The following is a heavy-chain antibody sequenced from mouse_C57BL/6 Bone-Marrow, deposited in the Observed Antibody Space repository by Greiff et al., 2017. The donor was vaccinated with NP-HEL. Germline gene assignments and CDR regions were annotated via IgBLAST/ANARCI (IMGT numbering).Heavy chain of an antibody. CDR2: ISSGGSYT. Sequence: EVKLVEPGGDLVKPGGSLKLSCAASGFTFSSYGMSWVRQTPDKRLEWVATISSGGSYTYYPDSVKGRITISKDNAKNTRYLQISSLKSEDTAMYYCARRLLVYYGSPYFDYWGQGTTLTVSS. J-gene: IGHJ2*01. CDR1: GFTFSSYG. V-gene: IGHV5-6*02. D-gene: IGHD1-1*01. CDR3: ARRLLVYYGSPYFDY.